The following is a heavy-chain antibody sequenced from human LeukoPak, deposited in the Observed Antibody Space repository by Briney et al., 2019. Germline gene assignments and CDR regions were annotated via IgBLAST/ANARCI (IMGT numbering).Heavy chain of an antibody. D-gene: IGHD2-2*01. J-gene: IGHJ6*03. Sequence: SETLSLTCTVSGGSFSSTNNSWNWIRQHPGKGLEWIGYIYHSGSTFYNPSLKTRVTISIDTSKNQFSLKLSSVTAADTAVYYCATVPAGHYYYYMDVWGKGTTVTVSS. V-gene: IGHV4-31*03. CDR2: IYHSGST. CDR3: ATVPAGHYYYYMDV. CDR1: GGSFSSTNNS.